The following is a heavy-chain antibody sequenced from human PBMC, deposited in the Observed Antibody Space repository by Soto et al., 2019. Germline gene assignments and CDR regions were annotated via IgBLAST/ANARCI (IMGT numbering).Heavy chain of an antibody. CDR3: ARGPRYCSSTTCFSGVTWFDP. Sequence: GASVKVSCKASGYTSTSYGMSWVRQAPGQGLEWMGWISNYNGNTNYAQKVQDRVTMTTDTSASTTYMELRSLRSDDTAVYYCARGPRYCSSTTCFSGVTWFDPWGQGTLVTVSS. CDR2: ISNYNGNT. D-gene: IGHD2-2*01. J-gene: IGHJ5*02. V-gene: IGHV1-18*04. CDR1: GYTSTSYG.